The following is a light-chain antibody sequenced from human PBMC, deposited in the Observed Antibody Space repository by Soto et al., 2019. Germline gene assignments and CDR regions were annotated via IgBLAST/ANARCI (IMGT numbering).Light chain of an antibody. CDR2: DHN. CDR3: GSWDSSLSAYV. J-gene: IGLJ1*01. V-gene: IGLV1-51*01. Sequence: QSVLTQPPSVSAAPGQKVTISCSGSSSNIGGNSVSWYQQLPGTAPKLLIYDHNKRPSGIPDRFSGSKSGTSATLGITGFQTGDEADYYCGSWDSSLSAYVFGTGTKGTVL. CDR1: SSNIGGNS.